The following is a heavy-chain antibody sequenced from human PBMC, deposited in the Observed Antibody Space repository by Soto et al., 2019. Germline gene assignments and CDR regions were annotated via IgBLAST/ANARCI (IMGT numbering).Heavy chain of an antibody. CDR2: IYYSGST. CDR1: GGSISSSSYY. J-gene: IGHJ5*02. Sequence: SETLSLTCAVSGGSISSSSYYWGWIRQPPGKGLEWIGNIYYSGSTSYNPSLKSRVTISVDTSKNQFSLKLSSVTAADTAVYYCARDLVATHWFDPWGQGTLVTSPQ. D-gene: IGHD5-12*01. V-gene: IGHV4-39*07. CDR3: ARDLVATHWFDP.